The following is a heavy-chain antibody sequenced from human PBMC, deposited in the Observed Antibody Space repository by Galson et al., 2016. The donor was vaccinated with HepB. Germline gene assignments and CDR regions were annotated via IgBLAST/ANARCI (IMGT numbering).Heavy chain of an antibody. J-gene: IGHJ4*02. D-gene: IGHD2-21*01. CDR2: ITHGGDTT. Sequence: LRLSCAASGFTFTSYSMGWVRQAPGKGLEWVSVITHGGDTTYYADSVKGRFTVSRDNSKNTVYLQMNSLRAEDTAIYYCAKTGYGVDSPRYFDYWGQGALVTVSS. CDR3: AKTGYGVDSPRYFDY. V-gene: IGHV3-23*01. CDR1: GFTFTSYS.